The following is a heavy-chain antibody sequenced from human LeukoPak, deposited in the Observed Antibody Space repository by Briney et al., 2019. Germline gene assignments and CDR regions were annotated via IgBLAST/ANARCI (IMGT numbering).Heavy chain of an antibody. Sequence: GGSLRLSCAVSGFTFSNNYMSWVRQAPGKGLEWVSVIYSGGRTHYADSVKGRFTISRDNSKNTLYLQMNSLRAEDTAVYYCARDPTRDHPEPFQHWGQGTLVTVSS. D-gene: IGHD1-14*01. CDR2: IYSGGRT. CDR3: ARDPTRDHPEPFQH. CDR1: GFTFSNNY. V-gene: IGHV3-66*01. J-gene: IGHJ1*01.